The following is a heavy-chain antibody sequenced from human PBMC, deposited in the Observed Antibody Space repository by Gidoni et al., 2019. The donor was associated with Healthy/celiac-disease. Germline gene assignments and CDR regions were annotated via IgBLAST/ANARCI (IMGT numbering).Heavy chain of an antibody. CDR3: AREAGYDYVWGSYRYGY. V-gene: IGHV1-69*12. J-gene: IGHJ4*02. CDR1: GATFGGYA. D-gene: IGHD3-16*02. CDR2: IIPIFGTA. Sequence: QGKLVTSGAGVRKPGSWAKSPCKAPGATFGGYAISWVRQAPGQGLEWMGGIIPIFGTANYAQKFQGRVTITADESTSTAYMELSSLRSEDTAVYYCAREAGYDYVWGSYRYGYWGQGTLVTVSS.